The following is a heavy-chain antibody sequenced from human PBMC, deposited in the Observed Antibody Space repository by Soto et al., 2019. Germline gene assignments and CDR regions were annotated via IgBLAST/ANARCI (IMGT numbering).Heavy chain of an antibody. D-gene: IGHD2-2*01. CDR1: GFTFSSYA. Sequence: GGSLRLSCAASGFTFSSYAMSWVRQAPGKGLEWVSAISGSGGSTYYADSVKGRFTISRDNSKNTLYLQMNSLRAEDTAVYYCAKDLIRYCSSTSCPGYFQHWGQGTLVTVSS. CDR3: AKDLIRYCSSTSCPGYFQH. V-gene: IGHV3-23*01. CDR2: ISGSGGST. J-gene: IGHJ1*01.